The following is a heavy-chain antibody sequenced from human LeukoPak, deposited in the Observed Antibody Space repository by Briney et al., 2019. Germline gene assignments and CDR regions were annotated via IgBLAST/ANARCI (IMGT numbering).Heavy chain of an antibody. CDR3: ARDRPTVINVYYFDY. CDR1: GGSISSYY. CDR2: IYTSGST. D-gene: IGHD4-23*01. Sequence: KASETLSLTCTVSGGSISSYYWSWIRQPAGKGLEWIGSIYTSGSTNYNPSLKSRVTMSVDTSKNQFSLRLSSVTAADTAVYYCARDRPTVINVYYFDYWGQGTLVTVSS. V-gene: IGHV4-4*07. J-gene: IGHJ4*02.